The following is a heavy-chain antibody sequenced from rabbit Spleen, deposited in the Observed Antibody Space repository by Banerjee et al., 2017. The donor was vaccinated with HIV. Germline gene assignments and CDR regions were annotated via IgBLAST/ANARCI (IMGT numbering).Heavy chain of an antibody. CDR2: INTATGKA. D-gene: IGHD4-1*01. CDR3: ARYYIFYGMDL. Sequence: QEQLVESGGGLVKPGASLTLTCKASGFDFSRGYDMCWVRQAPGKGLEWIACINTATGKAVYASWAKGRVTISKTSSTTVTLQMTSLTAADTATYFCARYYIFYGMDLWGQGTLVTVS. J-gene: IGHJ3*01. CDR1: GFDFSRGYD. V-gene: IGHV1S45*01.